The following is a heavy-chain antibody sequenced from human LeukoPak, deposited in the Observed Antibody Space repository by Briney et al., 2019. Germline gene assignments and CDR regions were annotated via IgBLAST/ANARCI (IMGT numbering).Heavy chain of an antibody. V-gene: IGHV3-23*01. CDR1: GFTFSSYG. CDR3: AIPDDYYGSRY. CDR2: ISGRRDST. J-gene: IGHJ4*02. D-gene: IGHD3-10*01. Sequence: GGTLRLSCAASGFTFSSYGMGWVRQAPGKGLEWVSTISGRRDSTSYADSVKGRFTISRDNSKNTLYLQMNSLRAEDTAVYYCAIPDDYYGSRYWGQGTLVTVSS.